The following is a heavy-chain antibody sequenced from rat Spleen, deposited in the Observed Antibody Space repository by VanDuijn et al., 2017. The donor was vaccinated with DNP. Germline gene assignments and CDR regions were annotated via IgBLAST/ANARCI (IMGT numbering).Heavy chain of an antibody. Sequence: VQLVESGGGLVQPGRSLKLSCAASGFTFSYYGMAWVRQAPKKGLEWVASISASGSSTSYRDSVKGRFTISRDNAKSTLYLQMDSLRSEDTATYYCTTDFERGYWGQGVMVTVSS. D-gene: IGHD1-11*01. CDR1: GFTFSYYG. CDR2: ISASGSST. J-gene: IGHJ2*01. V-gene: IGHV5-19*01. CDR3: TTDFERGY.